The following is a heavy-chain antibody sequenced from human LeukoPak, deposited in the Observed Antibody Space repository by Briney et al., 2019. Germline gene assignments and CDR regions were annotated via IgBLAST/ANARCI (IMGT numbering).Heavy chain of an antibody. J-gene: IGHJ4*02. CDR1: GFTFSGYS. V-gene: IGHV3-21*01. CDR2: ISSYSTYI. D-gene: IGHD4-23*01. CDR3: ARLSGNSGSYYFDY. Sequence: GGSLRLSCAASGFTFSGYSINWVRQAPGKGLEWVSSISSYSTYIYYADSVKGRFTISRDNAKNSLYLQMSSLRAEDTAVYYCARLSGNSGSYYFDYWGQGTLVTVSS.